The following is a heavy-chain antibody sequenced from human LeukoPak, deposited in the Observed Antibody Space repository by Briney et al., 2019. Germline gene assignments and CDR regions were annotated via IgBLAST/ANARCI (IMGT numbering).Heavy chain of an antibody. CDR2: MNPNSGNT. J-gene: IGHJ5*02. V-gene: IGHV1-8*01. CDR1: GYTFTSYD. Sequence: ASVKVSCKASGYTFTSYDINGVRQATGQGLEWMGWMNPNSGNTGYAQKFQGRVTMTRNTSISTAYMELSSLRSEDTAVYYCAREWYYYDSSGPTRWFDPWGQGTLVTVSS. CDR3: AREWYYYDSSGPTRWFDP. D-gene: IGHD3-22*01.